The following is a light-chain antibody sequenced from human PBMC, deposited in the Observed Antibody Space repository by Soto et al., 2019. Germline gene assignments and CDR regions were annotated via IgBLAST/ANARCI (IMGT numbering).Light chain of an antibody. Sequence: ALTQPASVSGSPGQSITISCTGTSSDVGGYNYVSWYQQHPGKAPKLIIYEVSNRPSGVSNRFSGSKSGNTASLTISGLQAEDETNYYCSSYTSTNTLAFGGGTKLTVL. CDR2: EVS. J-gene: IGLJ2*01. CDR1: SSDVGGYNY. V-gene: IGLV2-14*01. CDR3: SSYTSTNTLA.